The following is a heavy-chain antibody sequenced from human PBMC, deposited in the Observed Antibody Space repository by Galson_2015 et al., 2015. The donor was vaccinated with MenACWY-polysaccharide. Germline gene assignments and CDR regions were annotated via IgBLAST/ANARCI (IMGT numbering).Heavy chain of an antibody. Sequence: SLRLSCAASGFTFSSYWMHWVRQAPGKGLVWVSRTNGDGGATDYAASVKGRFTISRDNAKNTLYLQMNSLRAEDTAVYYCARAGAKYCRGGNCFFNWFDPWGQGTLVTVSS. J-gene: IGHJ5*02. CDR3: ARAGAKYCRGGNCFFNWFDP. D-gene: IGHD2-15*01. CDR2: TNGDGGAT. V-gene: IGHV3-74*01. CDR1: GFTFSSYW.